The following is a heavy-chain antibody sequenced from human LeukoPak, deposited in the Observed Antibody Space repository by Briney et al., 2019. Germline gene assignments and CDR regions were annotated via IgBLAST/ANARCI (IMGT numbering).Heavy chain of an antibody. CDR1: RVTFSSYA. V-gene: IGHV3-23*01. CDR2: ISGNGGST. J-gene: IGHJ3*02. Sequence: GGSLRLSCAASRVTFSSYAMSWVRQAPGKGLEWVSSISGNGGSTYYAVSVQGRFTISRDNSKNTLYLQMNSLKVEDTAVYYCANNRWAALIIIDAFDIWGQGTMVTVSS. D-gene: IGHD3-10*01. CDR3: ANNRWAALIIIDAFDI.